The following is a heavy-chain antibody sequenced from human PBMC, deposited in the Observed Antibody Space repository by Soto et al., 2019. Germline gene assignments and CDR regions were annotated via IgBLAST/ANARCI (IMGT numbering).Heavy chain of an antibody. J-gene: IGHJ6*02. V-gene: IGHV3-23*01. CDR2: ISGSGGST. Sequence: GGSLRLSCGASGFTFSSYAMSWVRHPPGKGLEWVSAISGSGGSTYYADSVKGRFTISRDKSKNTLYLQMNSLRAEDTAVYYCASFIAARYYYGMDVWGQGTTVTVSS. D-gene: IGHD6-6*01. CDR3: ASFIAARYYYGMDV. CDR1: GFTFSSYA.